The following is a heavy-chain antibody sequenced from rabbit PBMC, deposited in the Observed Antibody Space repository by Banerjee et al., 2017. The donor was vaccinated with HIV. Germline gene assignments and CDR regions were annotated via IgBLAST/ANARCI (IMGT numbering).Heavy chain of an antibody. J-gene: IGHJ4*01. CDR3: ARAAYGGFDL. V-gene: IGHV1S45*01. CDR2: IYTGSSGST. CDR1: GFSFSSSYW. Sequence: QEQLEESGGDLVKPGASLTLTCTASGFSFSSSYWICWVRQAPGKGLEWIACIYTGSSGSTYYASWAKGRFTISKTSSTVDLKMTSLTAADTATYFCARAAYGGFDLWGPGTLVTVS. D-gene: IGHD3-1*01.